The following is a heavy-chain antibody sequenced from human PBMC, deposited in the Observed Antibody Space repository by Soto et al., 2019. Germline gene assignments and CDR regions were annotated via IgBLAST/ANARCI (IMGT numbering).Heavy chain of an antibody. CDR1: GYIFTRYW. CDR3: ARTGLTGTQNPDH. D-gene: IGHD3-9*01. CDR2: IDPGDSYT. V-gene: IGHV5-10-1*03. J-gene: IGHJ4*02. Sequence: EEQLVQSGAEVKEPGESLRISCKGSGYIFTRYWITWVLQMPGKGLEWMGRIDPGDSYTDYSPSFQGHVTFSVDKSIDTVYLHLKASDTAIYFCARTGLTGTQNPDHWGQGTLVTVSS.